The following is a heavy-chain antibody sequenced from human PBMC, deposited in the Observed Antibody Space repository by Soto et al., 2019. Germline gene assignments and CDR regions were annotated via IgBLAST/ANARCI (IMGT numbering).Heavy chain of an antibody. J-gene: IGHJ4*02. CDR1: GFTFSSYG. V-gene: IGHV3-30*18. Sequence: QVQLVESGGGVVQPGRSLRLSCAASGFTFSSYGMHWVRQAPGKGLEWVAVISYDGSNKYYADSVKGRFTISRDNSKNTLYLQMNSLRAEDTAVYYCAKATEGGCSNNGFDYFDYWGQGTLVTVSS. D-gene: IGHD4-4*01. CDR2: ISYDGSNK. CDR3: AKATEGGCSNNGFDYFDY.